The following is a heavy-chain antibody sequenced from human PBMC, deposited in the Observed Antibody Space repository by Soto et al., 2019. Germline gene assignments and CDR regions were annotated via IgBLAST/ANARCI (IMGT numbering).Heavy chain of an antibody. Sequence: GGSLRLSCGAYGFTISGYYRSWIRQAPGKGLEWVWDISRGGSTTYCADSEKRGFFTAMDNANKSLYLQMYSMRADEAAVYCCAKDQEGSGSHWLGYTYPAMDVWGQGTTVTVSS. CDR3: AKDQEGSGSHWLGYTYPAMDV. V-gene: IGHV3-11*01. CDR1: GFTISGYY. D-gene: IGHD3-10*01. J-gene: IGHJ6*02. CDR2: ISRGGSTT.